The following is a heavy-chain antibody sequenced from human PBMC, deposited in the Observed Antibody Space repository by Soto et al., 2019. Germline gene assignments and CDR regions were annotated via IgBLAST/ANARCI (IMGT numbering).Heavy chain of an antibody. J-gene: IGHJ4*02. V-gene: IGHV3-23*01. CDR1: GFNFSKYW. CDR2: VSGSGGST. Sequence: GGSLRLSCAASGFNFSKYWMSWVRQAPGKGLEWVSSVSGSGGSTYYADSVKGRFSISRDNSKNTVYLQMNSLRAEDTAVYFCAKLPQYETLTGYLNYFDYWGPGILVTVSS. D-gene: IGHD3-9*01. CDR3: AKLPQYETLTGYLNYFDY.